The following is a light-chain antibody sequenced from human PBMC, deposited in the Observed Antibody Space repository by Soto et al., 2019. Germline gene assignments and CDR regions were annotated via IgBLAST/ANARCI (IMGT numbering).Light chain of an antibody. CDR1: QPISSC. CDR3: QQYNSYWT. CDR2: KAS. Sequence: DIQVTQSPSCLSSSVGYRFTITCRASQPISSCLACYQQKPGKAPNLLIYKASSLEGGVPSRLSGSGSGTEFPLTISSLQPDDFATYSCQQYNSYWTFGQGTKVDIK. J-gene: IGKJ1*01. V-gene: IGKV1-5*03.